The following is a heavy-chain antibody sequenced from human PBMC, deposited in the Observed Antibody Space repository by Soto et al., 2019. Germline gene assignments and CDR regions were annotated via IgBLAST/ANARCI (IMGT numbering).Heavy chain of an antibody. CDR1: GFSVRTNY. V-gene: IGHV3-53*01. CDR3: ARAGVTPDFFDY. Sequence: XVSLRLSCAASGFSVRTNYMSWVRQAPGKGLEWVSVFESGGSIYYADSVKGRFIISRDYARNTVDLQLNSLRADDTAVYYCARAGVTPDFFDYWGQGTLVTVSS. CDR2: FESGGSI. D-gene: IGHD2-21*02. J-gene: IGHJ4*02.